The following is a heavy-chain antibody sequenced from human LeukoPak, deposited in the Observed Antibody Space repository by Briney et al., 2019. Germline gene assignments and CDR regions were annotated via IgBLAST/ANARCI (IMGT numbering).Heavy chain of an antibody. CDR3: ARAIGEYQFGEFIRALDY. V-gene: IGHV3-23*01. CDR2: ITGSGGTT. J-gene: IGHJ4*02. CDR1: GFSFSSYV. Sequence: GGSLRLSCAASGFSFSSYVMSWVRQAPGKGLEWVSGITGSGGTTYYADSVKGRFTISRDNAKNSLYLQMNSLRAEDTAVYYCARAIGEYQFGEFIRALDYWGQGTLVTVSS. D-gene: IGHD3-10*01.